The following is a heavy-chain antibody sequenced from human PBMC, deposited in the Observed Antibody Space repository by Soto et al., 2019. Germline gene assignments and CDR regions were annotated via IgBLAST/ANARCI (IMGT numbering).Heavy chain of an antibody. Sequence: GGYLRLSCAASGFTFSDYYMSWIRQAPGKGLEWVSYISSSSSYTNYADSVKGRFTISRDNAKNSLYLQMNSLRAEDTAVYYCARDRLYYYDSSGYLDYWGQGTLVTVSS. V-gene: IGHV3-11*05. CDR1: GFTFSDYY. D-gene: IGHD3-22*01. CDR2: ISSSSSYT. J-gene: IGHJ4*02. CDR3: ARDRLYYYDSSGYLDY.